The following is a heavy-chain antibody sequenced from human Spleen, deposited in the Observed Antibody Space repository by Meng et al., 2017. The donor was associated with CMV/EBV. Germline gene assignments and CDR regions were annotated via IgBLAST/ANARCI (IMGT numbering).Heavy chain of an antibody. CDR1: GFTFSRYS. J-gene: IGHJ6*02. V-gene: IGHV3-21*05. D-gene: IGHD1-26*01. CDR2: ISSSSVDI. Sequence: GESLKISCAASGFTFSRYSMNWVRQAPGKGLEWLSYISSSSVDIYYADSVKGRLAISRDNAKNSVHLHMNSLRAEDTAVYYCARDARKYSGTYYYYNGTDVWGQGTTVTVSS. CDR3: ARDARKYSGTYYYYNGTDV.